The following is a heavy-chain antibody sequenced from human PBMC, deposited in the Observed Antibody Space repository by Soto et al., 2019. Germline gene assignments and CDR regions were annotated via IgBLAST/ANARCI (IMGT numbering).Heavy chain of an antibody. Sequence: QVQLVQSGAEVRKPGASVKVSCKASGYTFINYGISWVRQAPGQGLEWMGWLNTYIGNTNYAQKLQGRVTMTTDTSTSTAYMELRSLRSDDTAVYYCARDPVGPAGFDPWGQGTLVTVSS. CDR1: GYTFINYG. CDR2: LNTYIGNT. V-gene: IGHV1-18*01. CDR3: ARDPVGPAGFDP. D-gene: IGHD1-26*01. J-gene: IGHJ5*02.